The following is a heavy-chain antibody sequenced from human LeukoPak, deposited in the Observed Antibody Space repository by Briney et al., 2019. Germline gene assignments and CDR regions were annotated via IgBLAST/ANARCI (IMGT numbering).Heavy chain of an antibody. CDR3: AKEGRVVVAASPFDY. Sequence: PGGSLRLSCAASGFTFSSYAMSWVRQAPGKGLKWVSAISGSGGSTYYADSVKGRFTISRDNSKNTLYLQMNSLRAEDTAVYYCAKEGRVVVAASPFDYWGQGTLVTVSS. J-gene: IGHJ4*02. CDR1: GFTFSSYA. V-gene: IGHV3-23*01. D-gene: IGHD2-15*01. CDR2: ISGSGGST.